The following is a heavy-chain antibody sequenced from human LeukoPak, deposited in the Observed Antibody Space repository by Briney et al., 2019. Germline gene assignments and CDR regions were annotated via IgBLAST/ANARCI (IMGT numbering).Heavy chain of an antibody. V-gene: IGHV3-15*01. Sequence: NPGGSLRLSCVASGVTLSNYAMSWARRAPGKGLEWVGRIKSKTDGGTTDYAAPVKGRFTISRDDSKNTLYLQMNSLKTEDTAVYYCTTDPGGPLAYYYDSSAGSWFDPWGQGTLVTVSS. D-gene: IGHD3-22*01. CDR3: TTDPGGPLAYYYDSSAGSWFDP. CDR1: GVTLSNYA. J-gene: IGHJ5*02. CDR2: IKSKTDGGTT.